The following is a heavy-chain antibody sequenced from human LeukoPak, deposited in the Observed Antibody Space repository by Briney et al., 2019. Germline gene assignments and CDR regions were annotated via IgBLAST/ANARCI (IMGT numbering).Heavy chain of an antibody. J-gene: IGHJ6*03. CDR2: ISSSSSYI. V-gene: IGHV3-21*01. CDR3: ARDKQRPYYYMDV. D-gene: IGHD6-25*01. CDR1: GFTFSSYG. Sequence: PGGSLRLSCAASGFTFSSYGMSWVRQAPGKGLEWVSSISSSSSYIYYADSVKGRFTISRDNAKNSLYLQMNSLRAEDTAVYYCARDKQRPYYYMDVWGKGTTVTISS.